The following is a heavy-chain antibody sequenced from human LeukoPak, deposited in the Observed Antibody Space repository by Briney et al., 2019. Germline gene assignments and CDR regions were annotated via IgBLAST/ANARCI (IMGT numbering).Heavy chain of an antibody. V-gene: IGHV3-73*01. Sequence: GGSLRLSCAASGFTFSVSAMYWVRQASGKGLEWVGRIRNKANNYATAYAASVKGRFSISRDDSKNTAYLQMNSLKTEDTAVYYCTTSGLEWLSPNYYFDYWGQGTLVTVSS. J-gene: IGHJ4*02. CDR2: IRNKANNYAT. CDR1: GFTFSVSA. CDR3: TTSGLEWLSPNYYFDY. D-gene: IGHD3-3*01.